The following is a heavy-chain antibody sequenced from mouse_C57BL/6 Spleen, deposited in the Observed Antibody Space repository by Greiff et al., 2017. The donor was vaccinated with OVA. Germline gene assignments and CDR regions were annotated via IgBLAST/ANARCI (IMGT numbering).Heavy chain of an antibody. V-gene: IGHV5-17*01. Sequence: EVKLVESGGGLVKPGGSLKLSCAASGFTFSDSGMHWVRQAPEQGLEWVAYISRGSSTIYYEDTVKGRFTISRDTAKNTLFLQMTSLRSEDTAMDYCARRGNGIHYAMDYWGQGTSVTVSS. CDR1: GFTFSDSG. D-gene: IGHD2-1*01. CDR2: ISRGSSTI. CDR3: ARRGNGIHYAMDY. J-gene: IGHJ4*01.